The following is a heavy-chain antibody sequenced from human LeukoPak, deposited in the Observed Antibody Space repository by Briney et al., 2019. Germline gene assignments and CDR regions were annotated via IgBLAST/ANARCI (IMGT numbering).Heavy chain of an antibody. CDR1: GGSFSGYY. CDR2: INHSGST. J-gene: IGHJ3*02. Sequence: ASETLSLTCAVYGGSFSGYYWSWIRQPPGKGLEWIGEINHSGSTNYNPSLKSRVTISVDTSKNQFSLKLSSVTAADTAVYYCARVRGIQLWSRGAFDIWGQGTMVTVSS. CDR3: ARVRGIQLWSRGAFDI. V-gene: IGHV4-34*01. D-gene: IGHD5-18*01.